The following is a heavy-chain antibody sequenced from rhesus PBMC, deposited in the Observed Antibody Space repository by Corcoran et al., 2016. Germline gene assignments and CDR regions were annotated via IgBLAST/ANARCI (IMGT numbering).Heavy chain of an antibody. D-gene: IGHD6-31*01. CDR2: ISGSIGTT. J-gene: IGHJ4*01. Sequence: QVQLQESGPGLVKPSETLSLTCAVSGGSVSSSNWWSWIRQPPGKGLGWIGYISGSIGTTYYNPSLKSRVTISTDTSKNQFSLKLSSVTAADTAVYYCARAGSGWYIDYWGQGVLVTVSS. CDR3: ARAGSGWYIDY. V-gene: IGHV4-65*01. CDR1: GGSVSSSNW.